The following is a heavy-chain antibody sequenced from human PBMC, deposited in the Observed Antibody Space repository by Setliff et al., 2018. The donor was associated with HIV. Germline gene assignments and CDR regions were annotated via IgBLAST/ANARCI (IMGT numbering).Heavy chain of an antibody. CDR2: IYTSGNT. CDR1: GGSFSGYY. Sequence: PSETLSLTCAVYGGSFSGYYWSWIRQPAGKGLEWIGRIYTSGNTNYNPSLKSRVTMSVDASKKQFSLKLTSVTAADTAVYYCAGRFYYSGSGIWAGLDSWGQGTLVTVSS. D-gene: IGHD3-10*01. J-gene: IGHJ4*02. CDR3: AGRFYYSGSGIWAGLDS. V-gene: IGHV4-59*10.